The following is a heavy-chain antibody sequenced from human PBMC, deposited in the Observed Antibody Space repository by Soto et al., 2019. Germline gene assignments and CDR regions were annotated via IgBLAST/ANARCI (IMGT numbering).Heavy chain of an antibody. CDR1: GGTFSSYT. V-gene: IGHV1-69*08. D-gene: IGHD2-21*02. CDR2: IIPILGIA. J-gene: IGHJ4*02. CDR3: ARDLAYCGGDCYFDY. Sequence: QVQLVQSGAEVKKPGSSVKVSCKASGGTFSSYTISWVRQAPGQGLEWMGRIIPILGIANYAQKFQGRVTIXXDXSXITAYMELSSLRSEDTAVYYCARDLAYCGGDCYFDYWGQGTLVTVSS.